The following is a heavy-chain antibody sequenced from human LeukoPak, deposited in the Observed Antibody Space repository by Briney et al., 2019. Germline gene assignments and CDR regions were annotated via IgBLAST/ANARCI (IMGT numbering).Heavy chain of an antibody. V-gene: IGHV3-7*01. CDR2: IKQDGSEK. J-gene: IGHJ4*02. Sequence: GGSLRLSCAASGFTFSSYWMSWVRQAPGKELEWVANIKQDGSEKYYVDSVKGRFTISRDNAKNSLYLQMNSLRAEDTAVYYCASWGPYYYGSGSYYKSYYFDYWGQGTLVTVSS. CDR3: ASWGPYYYGSGSYYKSYYFDY. CDR1: GFTFSSYW. D-gene: IGHD3-10*01.